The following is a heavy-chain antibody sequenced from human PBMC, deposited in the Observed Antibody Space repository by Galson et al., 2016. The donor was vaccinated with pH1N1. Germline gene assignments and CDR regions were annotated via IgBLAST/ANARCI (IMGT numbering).Heavy chain of an antibody. Sequence: SLRLSCAASGFTFSSHAMSWVRQAPGKGLQWVSGIGKSGGTYYIDSVRGRFTISRDNSRNTLYLQMNSLRVEDTARYYCVKPDSEHSGDHWGQGTLVTVSS. J-gene: IGHJ5*02. CDR3: VKPDSEHSGDH. CDR2: IGKSGGT. V-gene: IGHV3-23*01. CDR1: GFTFSSHA. D-gene: IGHD6-19*01.